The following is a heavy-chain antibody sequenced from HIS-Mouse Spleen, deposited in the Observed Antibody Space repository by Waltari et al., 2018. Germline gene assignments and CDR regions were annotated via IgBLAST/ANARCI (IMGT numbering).Heavy chain of an antibody. J-gene: IGHJ4*02. CDR3: AKALRGSYYMGVGY. CDR2: ISWNSGSI. CDR1: GFTFDDYA. D-gene: IGHD1-26*01. Sequence: EVQLVESGGGLVQPGRSLRLSCAASGFTFDDYAMHWVRQAPGKGLEWVSGISWNSGSIGYADSVKGRFTISRDNAKNSLYLQMNSLRAEDTALYYCAKALRGSYYMGVGYWGQGTLVTVSS. V-gene: IGHV3-9*01.